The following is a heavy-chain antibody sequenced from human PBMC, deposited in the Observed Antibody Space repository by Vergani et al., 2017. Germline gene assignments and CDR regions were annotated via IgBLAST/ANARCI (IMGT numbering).Heavy chain of an antibody. CDR1: GFTFSSYG. D-gene: IGHD6-19*01. V-gene: IGHV3-33*06. J-gene: IGHJ4*02. CDR3: AKDRYSSGWSYFDY. CDR2: IWYDGSNK. Sequence: QVQLVESGGGVVQPGRSLRLSCAASGFTFSSYGMHWVRQAPGKGLEWVAVIWYDGSNKYYADSVKGRFTISRDNSKNTLYLKMNSLRAEDTAVYYCAKDRYSSGWSYFDYWGQGTLVTVSS.